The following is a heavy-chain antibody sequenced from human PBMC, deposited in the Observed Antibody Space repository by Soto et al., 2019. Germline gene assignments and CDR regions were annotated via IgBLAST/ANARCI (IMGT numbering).Heavy chain of an antibody. D-gene: IGHD4-17*01. CDR2: ISPYNANT. J-gene: IGHJ3*02. CDR3: ARDRKLEAYDCADRDAFDI. V-gene: IGHV1-18*01. Sequence: QVQLVQSGAEVKKPGASVKVSCKSSGYAFTTYAISWVRQAPGQGLEWMGWISPYNANTKYAQRVQGRVTMTTDTSTSTACMELRSLRSDDTAVYYCARDRKLEAYDCADRDAFDIWGQGTMVTVSS. CDR1: GYAFTTYA.